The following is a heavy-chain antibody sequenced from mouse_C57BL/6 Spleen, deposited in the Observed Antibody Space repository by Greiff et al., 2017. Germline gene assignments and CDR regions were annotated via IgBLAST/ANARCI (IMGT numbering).Heavy chain of an antibody. Sequence: EVQLVESGGDLVKPGGSLKLSCAASGFTFSSYGMSWVRQTPDKRLEWVATISSGGSYTYYPDSVKGRFTISRDNAKNTLYLQMSSLKSEDTAMYYCASQGYYYGSSPCYFDVWGTGTTVTVSS. J-gene: IGHJ1*03. V-gene: IGHV5-6*01. CDR2: ISSGGSYT. CDR1: GFTFSSYG. D-gene: IGHD1-1*01. CDR3: ASQGYYYGSSPCYFDV.